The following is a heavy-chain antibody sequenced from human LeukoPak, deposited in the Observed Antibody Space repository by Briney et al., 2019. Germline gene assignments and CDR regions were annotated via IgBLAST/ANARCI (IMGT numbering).Heavy chain of an antibody. CDR1: GGSISSGGYS. D-gene: IGHD2-21*02. CDR3: ARGLTVVTALYDY. J-gene: IGHJ4*02. Sequence: PPQTLSLTCAVSGGSISSGGYSWSWIRQPPGKGLEWIGYIYHSGSTYYNPSLKSRVTISVDRSKNQFSLKLSSVTAADTAVYYCARGLTVVTALYDYWGQGTLVTVSS. V-gene: IGHV4-30-2*01. CDR2: IYHSGST.